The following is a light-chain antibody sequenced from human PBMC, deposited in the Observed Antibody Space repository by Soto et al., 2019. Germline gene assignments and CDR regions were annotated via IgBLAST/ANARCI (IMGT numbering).Light chain of an antibody. Sequence: DIQMTQSPSSLSASVGDRVTITCRASQSISSYLNWYQQKPGKAPKLLIYASSSLQSGVPSRFSGSGSGSDFTLTISSLQPEDYATYYCQQRYSVPSFGGGTKVEIK. V-gene: IGKV1-39*01. J-gene: IGKJ4*01. CDR1: QSISSY. CDR3: QQRYSVPS. CDR2: ASS.